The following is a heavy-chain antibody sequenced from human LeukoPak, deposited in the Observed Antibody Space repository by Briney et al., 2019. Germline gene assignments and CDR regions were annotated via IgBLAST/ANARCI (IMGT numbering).Heavy chain of an antibody. Sequence: SETLSLTCAVYGGSFSGYYWSWIRQPPGKGLEWIGEINHSGSTNYNPSLKSRVTISVGTSKNQFSLKLSSVTAADTAVYYCARGKAAAGTGWFDPWGQGTLVTVSS. J-gene: IGHJ5*02. D-gene: IGHD6-13*01. V-gene: IGHV4-34*01. CDR2: INHSGST. CDR3: ARGKAAAGTGWFDP. CDR1: GGSFSGYY.